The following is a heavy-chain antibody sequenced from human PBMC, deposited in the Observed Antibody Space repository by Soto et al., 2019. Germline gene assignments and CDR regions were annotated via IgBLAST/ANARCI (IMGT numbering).Heavy chain of an antibody. CDR3: ARDNTIGGRYFDY. D-gene: IGHD3-16*01. V-gene: IGHV3-33*01. J-gene: IGHJ4*02. CDR1: GFTFSSYG. Sequence: QVQLVESGGGVVQPGRSLRLSCAASGFTFSSYGMHWVRQAPGKGLEWVAVIWYDGSNKYYADSVKGRFTISRDNSKNPLYLQMNSLRAEDTAVYYCARDNTIGGRYFDYWGQGTLVTVSS. CDR2: IWYDGSNK.